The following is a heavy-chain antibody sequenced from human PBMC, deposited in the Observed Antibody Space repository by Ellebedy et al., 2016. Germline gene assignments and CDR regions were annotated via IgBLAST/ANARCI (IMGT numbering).Heavy chain of an antibody. Sequence: GGSLRLSXAASGFTFSDYYMSWIRQAPGKGLEWVSYISGSGITIYYADSMKGRFTISRDNAKNSLYLQMNSLRAEDTAVYYCAKDNRCSGTTCYQNFYYNYGMDVWGQGTTVTVSS. CDR1: GFTFSDYY. CDR2: ISGSGITI. V-gene: IGHV3-11*01. D-gene: IGHD2-2*01. J-gene: IGHJ6*02. CDR3: AKDNRCSGTTCYQNFYYNYGMDV.